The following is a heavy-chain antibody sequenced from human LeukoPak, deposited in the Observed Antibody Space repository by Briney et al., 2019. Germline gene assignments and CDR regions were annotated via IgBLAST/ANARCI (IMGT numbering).Heavy chain of an antibody. J-gene: IGHJ4*02. Sequence: PSETLSLTCTVSGGSISSGSYYWSWIRQPAGKGLEWIGRIYTSGSTNYNPSLKSRVTISVDTSKNQFSLKLSSVTAADTAVYYCARVSGYGPRRGFDYWGQGTLVTVSS. CDR2: IYTSGST. V-gene: IGHV4-61*02. D-gene: IGHD2-15*01. CDR3: ARVSGYGPRRGFDY. CDR1: GGSISSGSYY.